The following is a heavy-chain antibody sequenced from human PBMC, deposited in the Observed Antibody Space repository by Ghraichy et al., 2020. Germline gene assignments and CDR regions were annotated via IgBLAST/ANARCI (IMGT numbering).Heavy chain of an antibody. V-gene: IGHV3-48*02. CDR3: ARDRSSTWYWGPAGTYYYGMDV. CDR1: GFTFRNYN. D-gene: IGHD6-13*01. CDR2: ITSSGSTR. J-gene: IGHJ6*02. Sequence: GGSLRLSCAASGFTFRNYNMNWVRQAPGKGLEWVSFITSSGSTRYYADSVKGRFTISRDNAKNSLYLQMNSLRDEDTAVYYCARDRSSTWYWGPAGTYYYGMDVWGPGTTVTVSS.